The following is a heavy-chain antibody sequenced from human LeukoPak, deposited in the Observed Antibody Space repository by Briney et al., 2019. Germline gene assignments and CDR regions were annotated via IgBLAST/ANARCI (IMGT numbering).Heavy chain of an antibody. CDR1: GGTFSSYA. CDR3: ARVMVRGVIISYFQH. CDR2: IIPIFGTA. J-gene: IGHJ1*01. Sequence: SVKVSCKPSGGTFSSYAISWVRQAPGQGLEWMGGIIPIFGTANYAQKFQGRVTITADESTSTAYMELRSLRSEDTAVYYCARVMVRGVIISYFQHWGQGTLVTVSS. D-gene: IGHD3-10*01. V-gene: IGHV1-69*01.